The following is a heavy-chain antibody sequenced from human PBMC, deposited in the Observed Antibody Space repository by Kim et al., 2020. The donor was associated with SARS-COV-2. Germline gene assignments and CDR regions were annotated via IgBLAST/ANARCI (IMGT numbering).Heavy chain of an antibody. V-gene: IGHV1-18*04. CDR2: ISAYNGNT. CDR1: GYTFTSYG. D-gene: IGHD2-2*01. J-gene: IGHJ3*02. CDR3: ARGIREDRSSTSYAKLYAFDI. Sequence: ASVKVSCKASGYTFTSYGISWVRQAPGQGLEWMGWISAYNGNTNYAQKLQGRVTMTTDTSTSTAYMELRSLRSDDTAVYYCARGIREDRSSTSYAKLYAFDIWGQGTMVTVSS.